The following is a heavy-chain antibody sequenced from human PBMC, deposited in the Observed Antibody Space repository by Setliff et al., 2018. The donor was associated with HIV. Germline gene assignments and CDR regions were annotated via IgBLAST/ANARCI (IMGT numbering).Heavy chain of an antibody. Sequence: PSETLSLTCTVSGGSISSGGYYWSWIRQHPGKGLEWIGYIYHSGSTYYNPSLKSRVTISVDRSKNQFSLKLSSVTAADTAVYYCARTYYDSSGYYYYMDVWGKGTTVTVSS. V-gene: IGHV4-30-2*01. CDR3: ARTYYDSSGYYYYMDV. CDR1: GGSISSGGYY. J-gene: IGHJ6*03. D-gene: IGHD3-22*01. CDR2: IYHSGST.